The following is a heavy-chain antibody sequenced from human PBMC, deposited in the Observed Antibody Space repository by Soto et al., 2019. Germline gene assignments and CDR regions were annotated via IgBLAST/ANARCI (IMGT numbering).Heavy chain of an antibody. CDR3: VASLAASGLNWLGP. J-gene: IGHJ5*01. D-gene: IGHD6-13*01. CDR1: GGSISEKY. V-gene: IGHV4-4*07. Sequence: LALTCIVSGGSISEKYWNWVRQPPGKGLEWIGLIFANGHTDYNPSLKSRVTMSVDASKNQFSLRLTSMTAADTAVYYCVASLAASGLNWLGPWGRGTLVTVSS. CDR2: IFANGHT.